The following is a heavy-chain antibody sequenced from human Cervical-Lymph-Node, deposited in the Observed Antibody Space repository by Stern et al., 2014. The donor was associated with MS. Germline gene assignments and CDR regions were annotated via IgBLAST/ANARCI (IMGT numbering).Heavy chain of an antibody. CDR1: GYSFTSYW. J-gene: IGHJ4*02. D-gene: IGHD6-13*01. CDR2: TYPGDSDT. CDR3: ARLSSWYEDY. V-gene: IGHV5-51*03. Sequence: VQLVESGAEVKKPGESLKISCKGSGYSFTSYWIAWVRQMPGKGLEGMGITYPGDSDTSYSQSFQGQVTISADKSISTAYLQWSSLKASDTAMYYCARLSSWYEDYWGQGTLVTVSS.